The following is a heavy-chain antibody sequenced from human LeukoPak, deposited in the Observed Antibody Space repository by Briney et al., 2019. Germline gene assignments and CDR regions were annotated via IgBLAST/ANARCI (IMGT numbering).Heavy chain of an antibody. V-gene: IGHV3-30*02. Sequence: GGSLRLSCAASGFTFSSYSMNWVRQAPGKGLEWVAFGRFTISRDNSKNTLYLQMNSLRAEDTAVYYCAKVRWDHRELLLALDYWGQGTLVTVSS. CDR3: AKVRWDHRELLLALDY. D-gene: IGHD1-26*01. J-gene: IGHJ4*02. CDR1: GFTFSSYS.